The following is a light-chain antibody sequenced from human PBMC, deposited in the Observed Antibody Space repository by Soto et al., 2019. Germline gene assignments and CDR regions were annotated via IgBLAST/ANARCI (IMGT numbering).Light chain of an antibody. CDR3: QQNKCYSQRT. CDR1: QSISSW. J-gene: IGKJ2*02. Sequence: DIQMTQAPATLSASAGDRVTITCRASQSISSWLAWYQQKPGKAPELLIYKGSSLESGVPSRSSVSGSGTELTITSSSHQTHEFAPYYGQQNKCYSQRTLGEGTKLEI. CDR2: KGS. V-gene: IGKV1-5*03.